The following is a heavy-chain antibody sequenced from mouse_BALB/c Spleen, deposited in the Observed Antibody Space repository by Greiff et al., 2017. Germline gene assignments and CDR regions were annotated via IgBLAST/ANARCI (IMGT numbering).Heavy chain of an antibody. CDR1: GFNIKDYY. V-gene: IGHV14-1*02. CDR2: IDPENGNT. Sequence: VQLKESGAELVRPGALVKLSCKASGFNIKDYYMHWVKQRPEQGLEWIGWIDPENGNTIYDPKFQGKASITADTSSNTAYLQLSSLTSEDTAVYYCARITTVVATDYFDYWGQGTTLTVSS. D-gene: IGHD1-1*01. J-gene: IGHJ2*01. CDR3: ARITTVVATDYFDY.